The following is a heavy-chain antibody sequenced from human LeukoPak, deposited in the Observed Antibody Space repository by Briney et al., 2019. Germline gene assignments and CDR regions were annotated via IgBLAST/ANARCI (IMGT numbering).Heavy chain of an antibody. D-gene: IGHD6-13*01. CDR2: INHSGST. CDR1: GGSFSGYY. V-gene: IGHV4-34*01. J-gene: IGHJ5*02. CDR3: ARGQLGQQLVCRTAHSKKNWFDP. Sequence: SETLSLTCAVYGGSFSGYYWSWIRQPPGKGLEWIGEINHSGSTNYNPSLKSRVTISVDTSKNQFSLKLSSVTAADTAVYYCARGQLGQQLVCRTAHSKKNWFDPWGQGTLVTVSS.